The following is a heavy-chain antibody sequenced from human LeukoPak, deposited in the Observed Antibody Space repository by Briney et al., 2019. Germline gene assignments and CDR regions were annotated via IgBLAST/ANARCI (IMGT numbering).Heavy chain of an antibody. J-gene: IGHJ5*02. Sequence: GESLKISCKGSGYRFSDYWLGWVRQVPGKGLGWMGITYPGDSPGDSRRIRYSPPFQGQVTISADTSVDTAYLHWSSLKALDICIYSGGGWRLVGDPWGFDPGAREPSSPSPQ. V-gene: IGHV5-51*01. CDR1: GYRFSDYW. CDR3: GGWRLVGDPWGFDP. D-gene: IGHD3-16*01. CDR2: TYPGDSPGDSRRI.